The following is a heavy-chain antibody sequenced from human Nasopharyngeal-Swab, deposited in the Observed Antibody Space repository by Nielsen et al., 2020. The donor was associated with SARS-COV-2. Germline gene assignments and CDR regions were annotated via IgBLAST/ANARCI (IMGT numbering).Heavy chain of an antibody. V-gene: IGHV4-30-4*01. J-gene: IGHJ6*03. D-gene: IGHD5-18*01. Sequence: SRQCPGKGLEWIGYIYYSGSTYYNPSLKSRVTISVDTSKNQFSLKLSSVTAADTAVYYCARNPTAQGHGYYYYMDVWGKGTTVTVSS. CDR2: IYYSGST. CDR3: ARNPTAQGHGYYYYMDV.